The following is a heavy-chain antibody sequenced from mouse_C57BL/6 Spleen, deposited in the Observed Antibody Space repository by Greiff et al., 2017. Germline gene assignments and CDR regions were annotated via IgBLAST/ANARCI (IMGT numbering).Heavy chain of an antibody. CDR3: ARGAHYDSWFAY. D-gene: IGHD2-4*01. CDR1: GFNIKNTY. V-gene: IGHV14-3*01. CDR2: IDPANGNT. J-gene: IGHJ3*01. Sequence: VHVKQSVAELVRPGASVKLSCTASGFNIKNTYMHWVKQRPEQGLEWIGRIDPANGNTKYAPKFQGKATITADTSSNTAYLQLRSLTSEDTAIYYCARGAHYDSWFAYWGQGTLVTVSA.